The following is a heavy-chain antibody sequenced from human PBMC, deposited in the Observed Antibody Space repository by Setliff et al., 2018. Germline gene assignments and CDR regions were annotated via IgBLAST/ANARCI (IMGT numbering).Heavy chain of an antibody. CDR3: ARIDIVLMVYAD. Sequence: SETLSLTCAVYGGSFSGYYWSWIRQPPGKGLEWIGEINHSGSTNYNPSLKGRVTISVDTSKNQFSLKLSSVTAADTAVYYCARIDIVLMVYADWGQGTMVTVSS. D-gene: IGHD2-8*01. CDR1: GGSFSGYY. J-gene: IGHJ3*01. CDR2: INHSGST. V-gene: IGHV4-34*01.